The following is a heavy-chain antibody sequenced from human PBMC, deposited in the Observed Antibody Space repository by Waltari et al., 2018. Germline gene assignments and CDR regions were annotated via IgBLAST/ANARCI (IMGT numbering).Heavy chain of an antibody. V-gene: IGHV3-74*01. D-gene: IGHD1-26*01. CDR2: INSEGTNR. J-gene: IGHJ4*02. Sequence: EVQLVESGGGLVQPGGSLRLSCAASGFAFSNYWMHWVRQIPGKGLMWVSRINSEGTNRVYADSVRGRFTISKDNAKNTLYLQMNSLSAEDTAVYYCARDVDWGVGALGYWGQGTPVTVS. CDR1: GFAFSNYW. CDR3: ARDVDWGVGALGY.